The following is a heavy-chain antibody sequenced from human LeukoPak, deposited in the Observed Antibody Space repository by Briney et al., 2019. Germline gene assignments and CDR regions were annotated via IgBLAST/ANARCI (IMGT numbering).Heavy chain of an antibody. Sequence: PSETLSLTCTISGGSISSYYWSWIRQPPGKGLEWIGEINHSGSTNYNPSLKSRVTISVDTSKNQFSLKLSSVTAADTAVYYCARLERIYYYYGMDVWGQGTTVTVSS. CDR1: GGSISSYY. D-gene: IGHD2/OR15-2a*01. J-gene: IGHJ6*02. CDR2: INHSGST. CDR3: ARLERIYYYYGMDV. V-gene: IGHV4-34*01.